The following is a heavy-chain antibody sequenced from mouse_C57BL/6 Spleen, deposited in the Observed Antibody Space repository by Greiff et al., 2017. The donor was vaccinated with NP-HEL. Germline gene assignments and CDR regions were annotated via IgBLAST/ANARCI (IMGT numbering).Heavy chain of an antibody. D-gene: IGHD1-1*01. J-gene: IGHJ3*01. V-gene: IGHV1-42*01. Sequence: EVKVVESGPELVKPGASVKISCKASGYSFTGYYMNWVKQSPEKSLEWIGEINPSTGGTTYNQKFKAKATLTVDKSSSTAYMQLKSLTSEDSAVYYCARRYYGSPLAYWGQGTLVTVSA. CDR3: ARRYYGSPLAY. CDR1: GYSFTGYY. CDR2: INPSTGGT.